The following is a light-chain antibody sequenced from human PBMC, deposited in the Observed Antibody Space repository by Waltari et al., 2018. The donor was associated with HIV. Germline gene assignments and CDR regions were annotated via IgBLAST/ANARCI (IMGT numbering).Light chain of an antibody. V-gene: IGLV2-8*01. Sequence: QSALTQPPSASGSPGQSVTISCTGTSSDVGDNNYVSWYQQHPGKAPKVMIYEVSKRPSGGPDRFSGSKSGNTASLTVSGLQAEDEADYFCTSYAGRDNLVFGGGTKLTVL. CDR1: SSDVGDNNY. J-gene: IGLJ2*01. CDR3: TSYAGRDNLV. CDR2: EVS.